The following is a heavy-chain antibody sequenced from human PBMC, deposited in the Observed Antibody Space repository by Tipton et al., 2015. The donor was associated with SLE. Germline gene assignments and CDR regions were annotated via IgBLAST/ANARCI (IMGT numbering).Heavy chain of an antibody. CDR3: TTDFVI. V-gene: IGHV3-15*01. J-gene: IGHJ3*02. CDR2: IKSKTDGGTT. D-gene: IGHD6-6*01. CDR1: AFNFNYYS. Sequence: GSLRLSCAASAFNFNYYSMNWVRQAPGKGLEWVGRIKSKTDGGTTDNAAPVKGRFTISRDDSKNTLYLQMNSLKTEDTAVYYCTTDFVIWGQGTMVTVSS.